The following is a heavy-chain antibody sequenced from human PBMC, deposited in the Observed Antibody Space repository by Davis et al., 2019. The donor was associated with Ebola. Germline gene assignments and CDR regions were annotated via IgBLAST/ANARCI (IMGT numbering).Heavy chain of an antibody. CDR1: GYTFTSYY. D-gene: IGHD3-10*01. CDR3: ARAPGRLEVQGVYGMDV. Sequence: ASVKVSCKASGYTFTSYYMHWVRQAPGQGLEWMGIINPSGGSTSYAQKFQGRVTMTRDTSTSTVYMELSSLRSEDTAVYYCARAPGRLEVQGVYGMDVWGQGTTVTVSS. J-gene: IGHJ6*02. V-gene: IGHV1-46*01. CDR2: INPSGGST.